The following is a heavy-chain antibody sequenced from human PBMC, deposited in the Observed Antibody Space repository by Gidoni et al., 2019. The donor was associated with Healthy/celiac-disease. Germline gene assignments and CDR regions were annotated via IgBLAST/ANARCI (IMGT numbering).Heavy chain of an antibody. Sequence: QVQLVQSGAEVKKPGASVKVSCKASGYICTSYGISWVRQAPGQGLEWMGWISAYQGNTNYAQNLQGRVTMTTDTSTSTAYMEVRSLRSDDTAVYYCARDVGYYSGSGTIYGMDVWGQGTTVTVSS. D-gene: IGHD3-10*01. CDR2: ISAYQGNT. CDR3: ARDVGYYSGSGTIYGMDV. J-gene: IGHJ6*02. V-gene: IGHV1-18*01. CDR1: GYICTSYG.